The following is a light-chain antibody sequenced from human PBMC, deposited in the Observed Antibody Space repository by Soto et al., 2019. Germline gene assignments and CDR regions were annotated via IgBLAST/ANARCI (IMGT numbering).Light chain of an antibody. J-gene: IGKJ4*01. CDR3: QQYDKWPPLT. CDR1: QSVGSN. CDR2: GPS. V-gene: IGKV3-15*01. Sequence: EIAMTQSPATLSVSPGERATLSCRASQSVGSNLAWYQQKPGQAPRLLIYGPSTRPTGIPARFSGSGSGTELTLTISSLQSEDFAVYSCQQYDKWPPLTLGGGTQEEI.